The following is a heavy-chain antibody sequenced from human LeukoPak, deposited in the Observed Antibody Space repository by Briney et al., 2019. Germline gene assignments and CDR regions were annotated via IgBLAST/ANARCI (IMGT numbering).Heavy chain of an antibody. CDR2: IYPDDSDA. Sequence: GESLKISCKASGYSFTNYWIGWVRQMPGKGLEWMGIIYPDDSDARHSPSFQGQVTISADKSISTAYLQWSSLKASDTAMYYCARRNGGQHSAFDIWGQGTMVTVSS. V-gene: IGHV5-51*01. CDR1: GYSFTNYW. D-gene: IGHD6-13*01. J-gene: IGHJ3*02. CDR3: ARRNGGQHSAFDI.